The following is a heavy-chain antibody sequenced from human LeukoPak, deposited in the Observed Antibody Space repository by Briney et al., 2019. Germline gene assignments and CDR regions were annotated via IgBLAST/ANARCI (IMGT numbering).Heavy chain of an antibody. D-gene: IGHD6-19*01. CDR3: ASRLYSSARNFDY. V-gene: IGHV4-4*02. J-gene: IGHJ4*02. CDR1: GFTFSRNW. CDR2: IYYSGST. Sequence: HGGSLRLSCAVSGFTFSRNWMHWVRQPPGKGLEWIGEIYYSGSTNYNPSLKSRVTISVDKSKNQFSLKLSSVTAADTAVYYCASRLYSSARNFDYWGQGTLVTVSS.